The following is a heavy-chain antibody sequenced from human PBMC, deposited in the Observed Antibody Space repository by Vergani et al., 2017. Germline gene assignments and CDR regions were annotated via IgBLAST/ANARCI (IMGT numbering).Heavy chain of an antibody. V-gene: IGHV3-30*02. Sequence: QEQLLQSGGGVVQPGGSLRLSCIGSGYTFGHFDMHWVRQAPGKGLARVAFIRNDGSNPQYIDSVKGRFSISRDNSKDTLFLQMNGLIPEDTGTYFCSKKGGSLYDYGVYVWGQGTTITVSS. D-gene: IGHD1-26*01. J-gene: IGHJ6*02. CDR3: SKKGGSLYDYGVYV. CDR1: GYTFGHFD. CDR2: IRNDGSNP.